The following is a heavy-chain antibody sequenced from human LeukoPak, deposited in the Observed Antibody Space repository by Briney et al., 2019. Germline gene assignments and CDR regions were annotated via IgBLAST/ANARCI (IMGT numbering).Heavy chain of an antibody. V-gene: IGHV1-24*01. CDR2: FDPEDGET. CDR3: AITVGYYYDSSGLGI. Sequence: ASVKVSCKVSGYTLTELSMRWVRQAPGKGLEWMGGFDPEDGETIYAQKFQGRVTMTEDTSTDTAYMELSSLRSEDAAVYYCAITVGYYYDSSGLGIWGQGTMVTVSS. J-gene: IGHJ3*02. CDR1: GYTLTELS. D-gene: IGHD3-22*01.